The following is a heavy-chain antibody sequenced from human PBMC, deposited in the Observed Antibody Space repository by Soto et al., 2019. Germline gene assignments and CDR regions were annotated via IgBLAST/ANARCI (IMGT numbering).Heavy chain of an antibody. J-gene: IGHJ4*02. CDR3: ARANYGDYWDY. CDR1: GFTFSSYA. Sequence: GALRLSCAASGFTFSSYAMSWVRQAPGKGLEWVSAISGSGGSTYYADSVKGRFTISRDNSKNTLYLQMNSLRPEDTAVYYCARANYGDYWDYWGQGALVTVSS. D-gene: IGHD4-17*01. CDR2: ISGSGGST. V-gene: IGHV3-23*01.